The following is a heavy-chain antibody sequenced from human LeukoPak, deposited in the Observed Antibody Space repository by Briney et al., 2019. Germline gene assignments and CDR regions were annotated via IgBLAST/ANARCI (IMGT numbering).Heavy chain of an antibody. CDR1: GTSIKTYY. V-gene: IGHV4-59*01. J-gene: IGHJ6*03. Sequence: SETLSLTCNVSGTSIKTYYWSWIRQPPGKGLEWIGYIFDRGTTNYNPSLESRVTISAETSKNQVSLKVKSVTAADTAVYYCARGGRGRGSMSFYYMDVWGKGATVTVSS. CDR3: ARGGRGRGSMSFYYMDV. D-gene: IGHD3-10*01. CDR2: IFDRGTT.